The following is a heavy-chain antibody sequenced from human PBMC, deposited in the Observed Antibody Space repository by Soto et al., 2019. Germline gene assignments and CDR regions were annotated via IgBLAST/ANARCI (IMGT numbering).Heavy chain of an antibody. CDR3: ARDSGTAWFFDY. J-gene: IGHJ4*02. CDR1: VFSFSSYE. CDR2: ISSGDSPI. V-gene: IGHV3-48*03. Sequence: PGGSLRLSCAASVFSFSSYEMNWVRQAPGKGLEWVSYISSGDSPIYYADSVKGRFTISRDSAKNSLSLQMNSLGAEDTAVYYCARDSGTAWFFDYWGQGTLVTVSS. D-gene: IGHD6-19*01.